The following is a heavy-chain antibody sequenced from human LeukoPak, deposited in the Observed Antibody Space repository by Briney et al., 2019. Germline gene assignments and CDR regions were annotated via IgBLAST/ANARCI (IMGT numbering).Heavy chain of an antibody. Sequence: PSETLSLTCTVSGGSISSYYWSWIRQPPGKGLEWIGYIYYSGSTNYNPSLKSRVTISVDTSKNQFSLKLSSVTAADTAVYYCAGLPKAVAGIYFDYWGQGTLVTVSS. D-gene: IGHD6-19*01. J-gene: IGHJ4*02. V-gene: IGHV4-59*01. CDR3: AGLPKAVAGIYFDY. CDR1: GGSISSYY. CDR2: IYYSGST.